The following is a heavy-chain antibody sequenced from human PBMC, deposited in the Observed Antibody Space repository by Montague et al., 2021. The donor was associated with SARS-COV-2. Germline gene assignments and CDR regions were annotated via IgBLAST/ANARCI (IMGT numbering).Heavy chain of an antibody. D-gene: IGHD2-2*01. CDR3: VREFWYCSRGACLGNFDS. Sequence: SETRSLTCSVYGGSFSDYYWTWIRQPPGKGLEWIGETTLRASANYNPSLKSRVSLSLDTSKNQFSLNLTSVTAADTAVYHCVREFWYCSRGACLGNFDSWGQGTLVTVSS. CDR1: GGSFSDYY. J-gene: IGHJ4*02. V-gene: IGHV4-34*01. CDR2: TTLRASA.